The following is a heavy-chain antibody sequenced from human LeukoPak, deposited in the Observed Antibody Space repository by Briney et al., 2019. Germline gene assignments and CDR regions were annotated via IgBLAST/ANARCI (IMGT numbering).Heavy chain of an antibody. Sequence: PSETLSLTCTVSGGSTSDYYRNWIRQPPGKGLEWIGYIYYRGTTNYNPSLNSRVTISLDSSKNQLSLRLSSVTAADTAIYFCARGPPRTGRERYFDYWGQGTLVSVSS. CDR2: IYYRGTT. J-gene: IGHJ4*02. CDR1: GGSTSDYY. V-gene: IGHV4-59*01. CDR3: ARGPPRTGRERYFDY. D-gene: IGHD1-1*01.